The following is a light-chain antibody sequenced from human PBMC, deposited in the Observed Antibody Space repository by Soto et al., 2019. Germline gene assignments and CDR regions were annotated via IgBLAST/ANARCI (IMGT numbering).Light chain of an antibody. CDR2: GAS. CDR1: QSVSSN. V-gene: IGKV3-15*01. J-gene: IGKJ5*01. CDR3: QQYDDLPIT. Sequence: EVVMTQSPATLSVSPGERAPLSCRASQSVSSNLAWYQQKPGQAPRLLIYGASTRATGIPARFSGSGSGTDFTFTISSLQAEDVATYYCQQYDDLPITFGQGTRLEIK.